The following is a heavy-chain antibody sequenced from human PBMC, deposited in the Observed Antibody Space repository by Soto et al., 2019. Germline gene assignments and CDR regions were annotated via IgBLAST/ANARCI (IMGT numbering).Heavy chain of an antibody. CDR3: AKRHDSSWWAFDY. CDR2: ISGSGGST. CDR1: GFTFSSYA. V-gene: IGHV3-23*01. D-gene: IGHD3-22*01. J-gene: IGHJ4*02. Sequence: EVQLLESGGGLVQPGGSLRLSCAASGFTFSSYAMSWVRQAPGKGLEWVSTISGSGGSTYYADSVKGRFTISRDNSKNTLYLQMNGLRAEDTAIYYCAKRHDSSWWAFDYWGQGTLVTVSS.